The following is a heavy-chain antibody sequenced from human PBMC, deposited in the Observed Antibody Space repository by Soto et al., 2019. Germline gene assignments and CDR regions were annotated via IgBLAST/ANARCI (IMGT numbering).Heavy chain of an antibody. CDR2: IYHSGST. J-gene: IGHJ6*02. Sequence: SETLSLTCAVSGGSISSDGYSWSWIRQPPGKGLEWIGYIYHSGSTYYNPSLKSRVTISVDRSKNQFSLKLSSVTAADTAVYYCARNGGIGARDYYYYGMDVWGQGTTVTVSS. D-gene: IGHD2-15*01. CDR3: ARNGGIGARDYYYYGMDV. V-gene: IGHV4-30-2*01. CDR1: GGSISSDGYS.